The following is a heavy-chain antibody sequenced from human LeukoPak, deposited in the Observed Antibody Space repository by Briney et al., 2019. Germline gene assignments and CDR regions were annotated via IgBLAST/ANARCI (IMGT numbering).Heavy chain of an antibody. D-gene: IGHD2-15*01. CDR1: GGSISSGGYY. CDR2: IYYSGST. Sequence: TLSLTCTVSGGSISSGGYYWSWKRLHPGKGLEAIWYIYYSGSTYYNSSLKSRVTISVDTSKKQFSLKLSSVTAADTAVYYCARETYCSGGSCDGGYWGQGTLVTVSS. J-gene: IGHJ4*02. V-gene: IGHV4-31*03. CDR3: ARETYCSGGSCDGGY.